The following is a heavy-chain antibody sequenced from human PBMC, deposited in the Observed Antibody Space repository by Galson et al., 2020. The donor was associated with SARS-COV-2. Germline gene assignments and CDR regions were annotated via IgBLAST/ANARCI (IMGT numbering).Heavy chain of an antibody. CDR3: ARSPGIAVARTFDY. V-gene: IGHV6-1*01. Sequence: SQTLSLTCAIPGDSVSSNSAARNSIRQSPSRGLEWLGRTYYRSKWYSDYAVSVKSRITINADTSKNQFSLQLNSVIPDDTAVYYCARSPGIAVARTFDYWGPGTLVTVSS. CDR2: TYYRSKWYS. CDR1: GDSVSSNSAA. D-gene: IGHD6-19*01. J-gene: IGHJ4*02.